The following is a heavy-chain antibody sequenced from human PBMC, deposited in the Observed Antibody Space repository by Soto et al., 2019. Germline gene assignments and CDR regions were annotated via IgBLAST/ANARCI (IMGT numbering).Heavy chain of an antibody. Sequence: QVQLVESGGGVVQPGRSLRLSCAASGFTFSSYAMHWFRQAPGKGLEWVEVISYDGSNKYYAESVKGRFTISRDNSKNTLYLQMNSLSAEDTAVYYCARDEAPWYFDLWGRGTLVTVSS. CDR1: GFTFSSYA. CDR2: ISYDGSNK. J-gene: IGHJ2*01. CDR3: ARDEAPWYFDL. V-gene: IGHV3-30-3*01.